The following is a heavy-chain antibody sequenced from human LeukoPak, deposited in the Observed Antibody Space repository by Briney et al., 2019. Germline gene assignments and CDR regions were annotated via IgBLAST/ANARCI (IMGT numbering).Heavy chain of an antibody. CDR2: ISSSGSTR. Sequence: GGSLRLSCAASGFTFSSYEMNWVRQAPGKGLEWVSDISSSGSTRYYADSVKGRFTISRDNAKNSLYLQMNSPRAEDTAVYYCAARTLTLFNWNDRGGLDIWGQGTMVTVSS. CDR1: GFTFSSYE. CDR3: AARTLTLFNWNDRGGLDI. V-gene: IGHV3-48*03. J-gene: IGHJ3*02. D-gene: IGHD1-20*01.